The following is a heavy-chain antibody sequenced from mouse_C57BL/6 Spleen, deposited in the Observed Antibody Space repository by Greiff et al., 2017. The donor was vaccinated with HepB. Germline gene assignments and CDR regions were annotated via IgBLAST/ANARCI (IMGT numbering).Heavy chain of an antibody. CDR1: GYTFTSYW. CDR3: AMKENYEDAMDY. V-gene: IGHV1-74*01. D-gene: IGHD1-1*01. Sequence: QVQLQQPGAELVKPGASVKVSCKASGYTFTSYWMHWVKQRPGQGLEWIGRIHPSDSDTNYNQKFKGKATLTVDKSSSTAYMQLSSLTSEDSAVYYCAMKENYEDAMDYWGQGTSVTVSS. CDR2: IHPSDSDT. J-gene: IGHJ4*01.